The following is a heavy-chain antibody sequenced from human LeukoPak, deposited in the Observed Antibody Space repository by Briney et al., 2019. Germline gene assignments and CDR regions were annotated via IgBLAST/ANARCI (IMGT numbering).Heavy chain of an antibody. CDR1: GGSISSYY. CDR3: ARDRYYYDSSAFDI. Sequence: SETLSLTCTVSGGSISSYYWSWIRQPPGKGLEWIGYIYYRGSTNYNPSLKSRVTISVDTSKNQFSLKLSSVTAADTAVYYCARDRYYYDSSAFDIWGQGTMVTVSS. J-gene: IGHJ3*02. D-gene: IGHD3-22*01. CDR2: IYYRGST. V-gene: IGHV4-59*01.